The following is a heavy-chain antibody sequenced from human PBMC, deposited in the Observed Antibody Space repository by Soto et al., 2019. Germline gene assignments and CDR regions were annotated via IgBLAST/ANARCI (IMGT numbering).Heavy chain of an antibody. CDR1: GYTFTGSY. J-gene: IGHJ6*02. D-gene: IGHD6-13*01. Sequence: QVQLVQSGAEVKKPGAAVKVSCRASGYTFTGSYMHWVRQAPGQGLEWMGWINPNSGGTKHAQKFQGRVTMTRDTSISTAYMELTSLRSDDTADYYCARAGIAAAGSGEYGMDVWGQGTTVTVSS. V-gene: IGHV1-2*02. CDR2: INPNSGGT. CDR3: ARAGIAAAGSGEYGMDV.